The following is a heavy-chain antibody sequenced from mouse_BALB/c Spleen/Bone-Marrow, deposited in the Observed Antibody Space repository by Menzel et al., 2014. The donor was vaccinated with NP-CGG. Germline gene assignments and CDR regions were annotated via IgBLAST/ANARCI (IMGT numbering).Heavy chain of an antibody. CDR3: SSYAMDY. J-gene: IGHJ4*01. Sequence: VQLKQSGAELVKPGASVKLSCTASGFNIKDTYMHWVKQRPEQGLEWTGRTDPANGNTKYDPKFQGKATITADTSSNTAYLQLSSLTSEDTAVYYGSSYAMDYWGQGTSVTVSS. V-gene: IGHV14-3*02. CDR1: GFNIKDTY. CDR2: TDPANGNT.